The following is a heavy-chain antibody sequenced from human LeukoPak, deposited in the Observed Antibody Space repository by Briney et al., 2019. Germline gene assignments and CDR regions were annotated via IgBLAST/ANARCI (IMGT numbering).Heavy chain of an antibody. J-gene: IGHJ6*02. V-gene: IGHV1-8*01. Sequence: ASVKVSCKASGYTFTSYDINWVRQATGQGLEWMGWMNPNSGNTGYAQKSQGRVTITADESTSTAYMELSSLRSEDTAVYYCARLPLRSIAVGYYGMDVWGQGTTVTVSS. CDR2: MNPNSGNT. CDR3: ARLPLRSIAVGYYGMDV. D-gene: IGHD6-6*01. CDR1: GYTFTSYD.